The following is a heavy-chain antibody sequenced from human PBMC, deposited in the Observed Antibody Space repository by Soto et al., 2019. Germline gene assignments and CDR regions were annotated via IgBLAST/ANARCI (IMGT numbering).Heavy chain of an antibody. J-gene: IGHJ4*02. Sequence: QVQLVQSGVEVKKTGASEKVSCKASGYTFTTYGISWVRQAPGQGLEWMGWISTSNGNTKYAQKVEGRVTMTTDTSTSTAYMELRSLRSDDTAVYYCAREHCRSISCYGVDYWSQGILVTVSS. CDR1: GYTFTTYG. D-gene: IGHD2-2*01. V-gene: IGHV1-18*01. CDR2: ISTSNGNT. CDR3: AREHCRSISCYGVDY.